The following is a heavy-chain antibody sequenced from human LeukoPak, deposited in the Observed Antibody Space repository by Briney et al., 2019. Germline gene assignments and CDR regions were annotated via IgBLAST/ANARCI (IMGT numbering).Heavy chain of an antibody. V-gene: IGHV1-2*02. CDR3: ARESHRDIVVVVADNWLDP. CDR1: GYTFTGYY. CDR2: INPNSGGT. D-gene: IGHD2-15*01. Sequence: ASVKVSCKASGYTFTGYYMHWVRQAPGQGLEWMGWINPNSGGTNYAQKFQGRVTMTRDTSISTAYMELSRLGSDDTAVYYCARESHRDIVVVVADNWLDPWGQGTLVTVSS. J-gene: IGHJ5*02.